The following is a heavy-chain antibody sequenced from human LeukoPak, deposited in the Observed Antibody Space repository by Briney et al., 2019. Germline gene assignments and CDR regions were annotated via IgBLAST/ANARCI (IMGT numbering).Heavy chain of an antibody. CDR2: IHYSGST. Sequence: SETLSLTCTVSGASISSYYWSWIRQPPVKGLEYIGYIHYSGSTNYNPSLKSRITVSVDTSKNQFSLNLRSVTAADTAVYYCARHYGSGSYPLDYWGQGTLVTVSS. J-gene: IGHJ4*02. CDR3: ARHYGSGSYPLDY. CDR1: GASISSYY. D-gene: IGHD3-10*01. V-gene: IGHV4-59*08.